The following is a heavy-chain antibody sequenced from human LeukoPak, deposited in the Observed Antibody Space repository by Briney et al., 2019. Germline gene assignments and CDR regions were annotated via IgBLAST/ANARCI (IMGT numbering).Heavy chain of an antibody. D-gene: IGHD5-18*01. J-gene: IGHJ4*02. Sequence: GGSLRLSCVASGFTFSSYGMHWVRQAPGKGLEWVAFIWYDGSNKYYADSVKGRFTISRDNSKNTLSLQMSSLRPDDTAVYYCAKAYSYGYDYWGQGTLVTASS. V-gene: IGHV3-30*02. CDR2: IWYDGSNK. CDR1: GFTFSSYG. CDR3: AKAYSYGYDY.